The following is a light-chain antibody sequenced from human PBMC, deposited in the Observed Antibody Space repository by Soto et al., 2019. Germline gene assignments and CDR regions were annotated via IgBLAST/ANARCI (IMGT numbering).Light chain of an antibody. CDR3: QRYGSSSLS. CDR1: QSLSSTY. CDR2: GAS. V-gene: IGKV3-20*01. J-gene: IGKJ4*01. Sequence: EIVLTQSPGTLSLSPGERATLFCRASQSLSSTYLAWYQQRPGQAPRLLIFGASNRATGIPDRFRGSGSGTDFTLTISRLEHGDFAVYYCQRYGSSSLSFGGGTRVEI.